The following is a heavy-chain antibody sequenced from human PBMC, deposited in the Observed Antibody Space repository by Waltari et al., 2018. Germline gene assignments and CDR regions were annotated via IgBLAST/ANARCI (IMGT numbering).Heavy chain of an antibody. D-gene: IGHD1-1*01. V-gene: IGHV3-73*01. Sequence: EVQLVESGGGLVHPGGSLKLSCTASGFIFGDSALHWVRQASGKRLEWVGRIKSKANKYATMYGASVKGRFTISRDDSTNTAYLQMNSLKSDDTAVHYCTSDTSRWDDYYSDYWGQGTLVTVSS. CDR2: IKSKANKYAT. CDR3: TSDTSRWDDYYSDY. J-gene: IGHJ4*02. CDR1: GFIFGDSA.